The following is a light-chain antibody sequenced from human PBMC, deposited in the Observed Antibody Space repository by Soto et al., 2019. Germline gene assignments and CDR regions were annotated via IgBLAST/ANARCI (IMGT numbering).Light chain of an antibody. V-gene: IGKV1-6*01. CDR2: GAS. J-gene: IGKJ5*01. Sequence: AIQMTQSPSSLSASVGDRVTITCRASQGIGSDLGWYQQKPGKAPKLLIYGASTLQSGVPSRFSGTGSGTDFTLTISSLQSEDFAVYYCQQYNNWPPITFGQGTRLEIK. CDR3: QQYNNWPPIT. CDR1: QGIGSD.